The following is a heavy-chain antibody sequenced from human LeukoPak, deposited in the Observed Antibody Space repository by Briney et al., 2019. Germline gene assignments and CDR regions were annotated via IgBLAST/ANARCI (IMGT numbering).Heavy chain of an antibody. J-gene: IGHJ5*02. Sequence: SETLSLTCAVYGGSFSGYYWSWIRQPPGKGLEWIGEINHSGSTNYNPSLKSRVTISVDTSKNQFSLKLSSVTAADTAVYYCARDQLYYYDSSGYLNWFDPWGQGTLVTVSS. CDR1: GGSFSGYY. V-gene: IGHV4-34*01. CDR2: INHSGST. D-gene: IGHD3-22*01. CDR3: ARDQLYYYDSSGYLNWFDP.